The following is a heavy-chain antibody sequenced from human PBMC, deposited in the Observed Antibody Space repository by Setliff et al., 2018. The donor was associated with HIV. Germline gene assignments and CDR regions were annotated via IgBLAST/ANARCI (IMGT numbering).Heavy chain of an antibody. J-gene: IGHJ6*03. CDR1: GYTFTSYG. V-gene: IGHV1-18*01. D-gene: IGHD5-18*01. Sequence: ASVKVSCKASGYTFTSYGISWMRQAPGQGLEWMGWITPFNGNTNYAQKLQGRVTMTTDTSTSTAYMELRSLRSDDTAVYYCARRGDSYGLDPIYYYYYYMDVWGKGTTVTVSS. CDR3: ARRGDSYGLDPIYYYYYYMDV. CDR2: ITPFNGNT.